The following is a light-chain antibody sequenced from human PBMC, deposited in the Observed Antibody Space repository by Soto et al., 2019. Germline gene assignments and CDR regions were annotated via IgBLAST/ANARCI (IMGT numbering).Light chain of an antibody. J-gene: IGLJ2*01. CDR1: TSDVGGYDY. CDR3: SSYTSSTTLV. CDR2: DVS. V-gene: IGLV2-14*03. Sequence: QSALTQPASVSGSPGQSITISCTGTTSDVGGYDYVSWYQQHPGQAPKLMIFDVSDRPSGVSNRFSGSKSDNTASLTISGLQPEDEADYYCSSYTSSTTLVFGGGTKVTVL.